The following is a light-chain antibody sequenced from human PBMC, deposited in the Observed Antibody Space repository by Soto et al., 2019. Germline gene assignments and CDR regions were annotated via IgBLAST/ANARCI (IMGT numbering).Light chain of an antibody. CDR3: QHYNSWPPL. Sequence: EIVMTQSPATLSVSPGERATLSCRASQSISTNLAWYQHKPGQPPRLLISAASTRATGIAARFSGSGSGTEFTVTITSLQSEDFAVYYCQHYNSWPPLFGPGTKVDI. CDR2: AAS. J-gene: IGKJ3*01. V-gene: IGKV3-15*01. CDR1: QSISTN.